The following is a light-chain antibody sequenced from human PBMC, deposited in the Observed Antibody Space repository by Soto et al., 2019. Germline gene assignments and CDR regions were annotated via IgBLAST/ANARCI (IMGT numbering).Light chain of an antibody. CDR1: QNIDKW. J-gene: IGKJ1*01. Sequence: DIQMTQSPSTLSASVGGRVSITCRASQNIDKWLAWYQQKPQKAPKLLIFDASTLESGVPSRFSGSGSGTEFTLTISSLQPDDFATYYCQQYNTYQGTFGPGTKVDIK. CDR3: QQYNTYQGT. CDR2: DAS. V-gene: IGKV1-5*01.